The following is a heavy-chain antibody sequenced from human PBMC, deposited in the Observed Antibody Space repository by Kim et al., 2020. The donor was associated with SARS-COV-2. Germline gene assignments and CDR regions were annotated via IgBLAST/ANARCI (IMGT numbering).Heavy chain of an antibody. CDR1: GGSISSYY. CDR2: IYYSGST. D-gene: IGHD3-3*01. Sequence: SETLSLTCTVSGGSISSYYWSWIRQPPGKGLELIGYIYYSGSTNYNPSLKSRVTISVDTPKNQFSLKLSSVPAADTAVYYCARAATIFGVVTCFDPWRQG. V-gene: IGHV4-59*01. J-gene: IGHJ5*02. CDR3: ARAATIFGVVTCFDP.